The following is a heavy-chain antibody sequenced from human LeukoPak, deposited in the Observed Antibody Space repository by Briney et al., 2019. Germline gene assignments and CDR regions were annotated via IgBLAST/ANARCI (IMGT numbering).Heavy chain of an antibody. V-gene: IGHV4-30-4*01. Sequence: SETLSLTCTVSGGSISSGDYYWSWIRQPPGKGLEWIGYIYYSGSTYYNPSLKSRVTISVDTSKNQSSLKLSSVTAADTAVYYCARVHDSSGYADYWGQGTLVTVSS. D-gene: IGHD3-22*01. CDR1: GGSISSGDYY. CDR3: ARVHDSSGYADY. CDR2: IYYSGST. J-gene: IGHJ4*02.